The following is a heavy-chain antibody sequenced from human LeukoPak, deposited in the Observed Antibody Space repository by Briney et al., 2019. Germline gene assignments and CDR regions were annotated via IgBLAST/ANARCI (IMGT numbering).Heavy chain of an antibody. V-gene: IGHV3-7*03. Sequence: PGGSLRLSCVASGFTFSDYRMTWVRQAPGTGLEWVANIKQDGNEKYYVDSVKGRFTISRDNAKNSLHLQMDNLRAEDTAVYYCARPKNRENYWRAFDIWGQGTMVTVSS. J-gene: IGHJ3*02. D-gene: IGHD1-7*01. CDR1: GFTFSDYR. CDR2: IKQDGNEK. CDR3: ARPKNRENYWRAFDI.